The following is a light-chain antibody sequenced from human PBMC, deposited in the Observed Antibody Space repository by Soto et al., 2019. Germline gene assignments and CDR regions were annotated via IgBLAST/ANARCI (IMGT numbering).Light chain of an antibody. Sequence: ETVLTQSPATLSLSPGERATLSCRASHNIDMYLAWYQQKPGQAPRLLIYDASNRATGIPARFSGSGSGTDFTLTISSLEPEDFALYYCQQRKYWPPLTFGQGTRLELK. CDR2: DAS. CDR1: HNIDMY. J-gene: IGKJ5*01. V-gene: IGKV3-11*01. CDR3: QQRKYWPPLT.